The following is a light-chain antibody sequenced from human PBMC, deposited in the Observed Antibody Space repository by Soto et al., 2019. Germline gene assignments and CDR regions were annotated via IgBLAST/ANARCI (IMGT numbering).Light chain of an antibody. J-gene: IGLJ2*01. V-gene: IGLV2-8*01. Sequence: QSALTQPPSASGSPGQSVTISCTGTSSDVGGFNYVSWYQQHPGKAPTLVIYEVTKRPSGVPDRFSGSKSGNTASLTVSGLQAEDEATYFCSSYAGSNIFNVFGGGTQLTVL. CDR1: SSDVGGFNY. CDR2: EVT. CDR3: SSYAGSNIFNV.